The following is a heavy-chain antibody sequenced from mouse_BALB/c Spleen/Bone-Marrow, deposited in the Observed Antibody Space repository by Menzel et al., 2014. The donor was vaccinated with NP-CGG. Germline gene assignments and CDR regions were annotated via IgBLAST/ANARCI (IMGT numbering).Heavy chain of an antibody. Sequence: QVQLQQSGPELVKPGASMRISCKASGYTFTSYYLHWVKQRPGQGLEWIGWIYPGNVNTNYNEKFKDKATLTADKSSTTAYMHLSSLTSEDSAVYFCARGGYYGSGRYYYAMDYWGQGTSVTASS. CDR1: GYTFTSYY. CDR2: IYPGNVNT. CDR3: ARGGYYGSGRYYYAMDY. D-gene: IGHD1-1*01. V-gene: IGHV1S56*01. J-gene: IGHJ4*01.